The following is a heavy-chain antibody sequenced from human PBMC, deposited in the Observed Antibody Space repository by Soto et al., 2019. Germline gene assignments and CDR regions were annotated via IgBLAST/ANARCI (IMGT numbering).Heavy chain of an antibody. Sequence: EVQLVESGGGLVQPGRSLRLSCAASGFTFDNCGMHWVRQAPVKGLEWVGGISWDSSTIGYADSVKGRFIISRDDAKSSLYLQMDSLRGEDTALYYCVQGRYPTMATPLDHWGQGTQVIVYS. J-gene: IGHJ4*02. CDR2: ISWDSSTI. CDR1: GFTFDNCG. CDR3: VQGRYPTMATPLDH. V-gene: IGHV3-9*01. D-gene: IGHD1-1*01.